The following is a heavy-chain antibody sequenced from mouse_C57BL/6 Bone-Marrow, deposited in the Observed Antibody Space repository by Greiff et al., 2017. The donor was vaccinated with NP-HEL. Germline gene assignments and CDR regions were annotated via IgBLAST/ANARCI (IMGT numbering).Heavy chain of an antibody. D-gene: IGHD3-2*02. CDR3: ARRLRGYFDY. V-gene: IGHV1-80*01. CDR1: GYAFSSYW. J-gene: IGHJ2*01. CDR2: IYPGDGDT. Sequence: QVHVKQSGAELVKPGASVKISCKASGYAFSSYWMNWVKQRPGKGLEWIGQIYPGDGDTNYNGKFKGKATLTADKSSSTAYMQLSSLTSEDSAVYFCARRLRGYFDYWGQGTTLTVSS.